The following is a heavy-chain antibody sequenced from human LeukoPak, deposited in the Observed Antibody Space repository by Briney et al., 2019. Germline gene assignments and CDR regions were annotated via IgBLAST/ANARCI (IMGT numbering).Heavy chain of an antibody. Sequence: GASVKVSCKASGYTFTGYYMHWVRQAPGQGPEWMGGIIPIFGTANYAQKFQGRVTITADKSTSTAYMELSSLRSEDTAVYYCAREAGWLQLFHLSSAFDIWGQGTMVTVSS. CDR1: GYTFTGYY. V-gene: IGHV1-69*06. J-gene: IGHJ3*02. D-gene: IGHD5-24*01. CDR3: AREAGWLQLFHLSSAFDI. CDR2: IIPIFGTA.